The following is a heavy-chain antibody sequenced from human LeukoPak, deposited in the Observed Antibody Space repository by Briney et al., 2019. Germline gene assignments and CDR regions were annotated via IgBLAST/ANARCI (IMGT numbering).Heavy chain of an antibody. J-gene: IGHJ4*02. D-gene: IGHD3-9*01. Sequence: SETLSLTCTVPGGSITSYYWTWIRQPPGKGLEWIGYIYHSGTTNYNPSLKSRVTISVDTSKNQFSLKLSSVTAADTAVYYCARSPFSGILDYWGQGPLVTVSS. CDR3: ARSPFSGILDY. V-gene: IGHV4-59*01. CDR1: GGSITSYY. CDR2: IYHSGTT.